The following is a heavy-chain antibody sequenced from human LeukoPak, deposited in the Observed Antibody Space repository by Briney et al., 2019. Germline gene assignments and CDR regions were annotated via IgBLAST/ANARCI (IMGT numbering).Heavy chain of an antibody. CDR1: GGSISSYY. Sequence: SETLSLTCTVSGGSISSYYWNWIRQPPGKGLEWIGYIYYSGSTNYNPSLKSRVTISVDTSKNQFSLKLSSVTAADTAVYYCARVGWYGFFDPWGQGTLVTVSS. CDR2: IYYSGST. D-gene: IGHD6-19*01. V-gene: IGHV4-59*12. J-gene: IGHJ5*02. CDR3: ARVGWYGFFDP.